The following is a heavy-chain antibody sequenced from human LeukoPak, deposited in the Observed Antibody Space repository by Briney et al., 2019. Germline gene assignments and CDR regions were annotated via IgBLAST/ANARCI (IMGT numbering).Heavy chain of an antibody. CDR3: ARDRNNRREDLWFGELRSGYYYMDV. Sequence: ASVKVSCKASGYTFTGYYMHWVRQAPGQGLEWMGWINPNSGGTNYAQKFQGRVTMTRDTSISTAYMELGRLRSDDTAVYYCARDRNNRREDLWFGELRSGYYYMDVWGKGTTVTVSS. CDR2: INPNSGGT. CDR1: GYTFTGYY. V-gene: IGHV1-2*02. D-gene: IGHD3-10*01. J-gene: IGHJ6*03.